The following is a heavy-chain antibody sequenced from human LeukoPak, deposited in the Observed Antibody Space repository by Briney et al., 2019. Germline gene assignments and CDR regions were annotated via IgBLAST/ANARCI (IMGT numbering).Heavy chain of an antibody. CDR3: ARHGGNYDFWSGYYFRY. CDR1: GYSFTSYW. J-gene: IGHJ4*02. Sequence: GESLKISCKGSGYSFTSYWIGWVRQMPGKGLEWMGIIYPGDSDTRYSPSFQGQVTISADRSISTAYLQWSSLKASDTAMYYCARHGGNYDFWSGYYFRYWGQGTLVTVSS. V-gene: IGHV5-51*01. CDR2: IYPGDSDT. D-gene: IGHD3-3*01.